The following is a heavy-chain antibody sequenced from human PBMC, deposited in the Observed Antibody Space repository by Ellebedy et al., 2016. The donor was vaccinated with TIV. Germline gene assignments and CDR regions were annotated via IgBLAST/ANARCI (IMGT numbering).Heavy chain of an antibody. CDR2: SRTKAKSYTT. D-gene: IGHD1-1*01. Sequence: GESLKISCAVPGFTFSHHYMDWGRLAPGQGSEWVGRSRTKAKSYTTDYAASVKGRFTISRDDSKNSLYLQMNSLKTEDTAIYYCARDTTSDYWGQGALVTVSS. V-gene: IGHV3-72*01. J-gene: IGHJ4*02. CDR3: ARDTTSDY. CDR1: GFTFSHHY.